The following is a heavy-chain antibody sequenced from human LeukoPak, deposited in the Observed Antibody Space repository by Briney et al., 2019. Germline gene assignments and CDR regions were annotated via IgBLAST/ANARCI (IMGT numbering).Heavy chain of an antibody. CDR2: INPNSGGT. Sequence: ASVKVSCKASGYTFTGYYMYWVRQAPGQGLEWMGWINPNSGGTNYAQKFQGRVTMTRDTSISTAYMELSRLRSDDTAVYYCARSGLAAGGWFDPWGQGTLVTVSS. D-gene: IGHD6-13*01. CDR1: GYTFTGYY. J-gene: IGHJ5*02. CDR3: ARSGLAAGGWFDP. V-gene: IGHV1-2*02.